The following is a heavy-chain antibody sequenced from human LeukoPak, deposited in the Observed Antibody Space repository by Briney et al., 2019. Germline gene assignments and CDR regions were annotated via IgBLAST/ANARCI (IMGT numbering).Heavy chain of an antibody. Sequence: ASVKVSCKASGYTFTSYAMNWVRQAPGQGLEWMGWISAYNGYTNYAQNLQGRVTMTTDTSTSTAYMELRSLRSDDTAVYYCARDGGSGYEPIDYWGQGTLVTVST. CDR3: ARDGGSGYEPIDY. CDR1: GYTFTSYA. V-gene: IGHV1-18*01. CDR2: ISAYNGYT. J-gene: IGHJ4*02. D-gene: IGHD3-22*01.